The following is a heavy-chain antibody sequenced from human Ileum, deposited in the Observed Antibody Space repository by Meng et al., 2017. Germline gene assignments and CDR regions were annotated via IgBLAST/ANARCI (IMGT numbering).Heavy chain of an antibody. D-gene: IGHD2/OR15-2a*01. CDR1: GFTFSDHY. Sequence: LKISCAASGFTFSDHYMDWVRQAPGKGLEWVGRSRNRANSYTTEYAASVKGRFIISRDESENSLYLQMNSLKTEDTAVYYCARSYFHNARYHYDYWGQGTLVTVSS. V-gene: IGHV3-72*01. CDR3: ARSYFHNARYHYDY. J-gene: IGHJ4*02. CDR2: SRNRANSYTT.